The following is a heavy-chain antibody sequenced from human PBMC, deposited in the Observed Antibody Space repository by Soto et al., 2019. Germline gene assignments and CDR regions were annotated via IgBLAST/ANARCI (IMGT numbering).Heavy chain of an antibody. CDR1: GDTFTGYY. D-gene: IGHD2-15*01. Sequence: ASVKVSCKASGDTFTGYYMHWVRQAPGQGLEWMGWINPNSGGTNYAQKFQGWVTMTRDTSISTAYMELSRLRSDDTAVYYCAKGDCSGGSCSPWDNWFDPWGQGTLVTVSS. V-gene: IGHV1-2*04. CDR3: AKGDCSGGSCSPWDNWFDP. J-gene: IGHJ5*02. CDR2: INPNSGGT.